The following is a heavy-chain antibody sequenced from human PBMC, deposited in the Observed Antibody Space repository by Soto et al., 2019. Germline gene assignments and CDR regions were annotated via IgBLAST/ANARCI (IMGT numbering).Heavy chain of an antibody. V-gene: IGHV1-3*01. D-gene: IGHD2-2*01. CDR1: GYAFTSYA. CDR3: ARTPIVPAAMNWFDA. J-gene: IGHJ5*02. Sequence: ASVKVSCKASGYAFTSYAMHWVRQAPGQRLEWMGWINAGNGNTKYSQKFQGRVTITRDTSASTAYMELSSLRSEDTAVYYCARTPIVPAAMNWFDAWGQGTLVTVSS. CDR2: INAGNGNT.